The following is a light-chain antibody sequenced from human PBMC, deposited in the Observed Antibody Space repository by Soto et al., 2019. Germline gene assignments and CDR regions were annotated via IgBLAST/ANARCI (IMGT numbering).Light chain of an antibody. CDR2: GAS. J-gene: IGKJ1*01. CDR1: QSIATSQ. CDR3: QQFAASPRT. V-gene: IGKV3-20*01. Sequence: EIVLTQSPGTLSLSPGERATPFCRASQSIATSQLAWYQQKPGQAPRLLIGASTRATGIPDRFSDSGSGTDFTLTISRLEPEDFAVYYCQQFAASPRTFGQGTTVEIK.